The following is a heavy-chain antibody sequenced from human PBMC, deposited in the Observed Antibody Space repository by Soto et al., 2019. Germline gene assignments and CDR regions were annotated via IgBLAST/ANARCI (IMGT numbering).Heavy chain of an antibody. Sequence: PSQTLSLTCVISGDNVSSKSAAWNWIRQSPSRGLEWLGRTYYRSKWNNDYAVSVQSPITINPSTSKNQFSLQLTSVTPEGTAVYYCARVQFGAQFGVHTHFGHWXQGXLVXVSS. CDR3: ARVQFGAQFGVHTHFGH. CDR2: TYYRSKWNN. J-gene: IGHJ4*02. CDR1: GDNVSSKSAA. V-gene: IGHV6-1*01. D-gene: IGHD3-16*01.